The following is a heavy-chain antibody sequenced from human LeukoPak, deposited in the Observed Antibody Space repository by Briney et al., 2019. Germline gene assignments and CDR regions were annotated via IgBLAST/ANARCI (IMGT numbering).Heavy chain of an antibody. CDR1: GGSISSYY. V-gene: IGHV4-59*01. CDR2: IYYSGST. J-gene: IGHJ5*02. D-gene: IGHD5-12*01. CDR3: ARVEEWLRGWPNWFDP. Sequence: SETLSLTCTVSGGSISSYYWSWIRQPPGKGLEWIGYIYYSGSTNYNPSLKSRVTISVDTSKNQFSLKLSSVTAADTAVYYCARVEEWLRGWPNWFDPWGQGTLVTVSS.